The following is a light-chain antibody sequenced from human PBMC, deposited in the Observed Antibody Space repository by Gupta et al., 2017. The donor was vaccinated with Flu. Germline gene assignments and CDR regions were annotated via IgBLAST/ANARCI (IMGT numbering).Light chain of an antibody. CDR2: HNT. J-gene: IGLJ3*02. V-gene: IGLV1-40*01. CDR1: SSNIGAIYA. Sequence: VTISCTGSSSNIGAIYAVNWFHQVPGTAPILLIYHNTYRPSGVPDRFSGSRSGTSASLAITGLQAEDEGDYYCQSYDSSLRNWVFGGGTKLTVL. CDR3: QSYDSSLRNWV.